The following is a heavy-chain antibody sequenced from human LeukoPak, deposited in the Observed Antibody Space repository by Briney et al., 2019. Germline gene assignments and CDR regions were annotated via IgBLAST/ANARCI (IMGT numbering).Heavy chain of an antibody. V-gene: IGHV1-69*13. CDR2: IIPIFGTA. Sequence: GASVKASCKASGGTFSSYAISWVRQAPGQGLEWMGGIIPIFGTANYAQKFQGRVTITADESTSTAYMELSSLRSEDTAVYYCATHSPEWRYSGYYNYYYIDVWGKGTTVIVSS. J-gene: IGHJ6*03. CDR3: ATHSPEWRYSGYYNYYYIDV. CDR1: GGTFSSYA. D-gene: IGHD5-12*01.